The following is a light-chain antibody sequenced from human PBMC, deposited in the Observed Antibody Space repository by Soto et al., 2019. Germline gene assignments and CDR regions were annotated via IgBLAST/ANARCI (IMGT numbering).Light chain of an antibody. V-gene: IGKV1-5*03. J-gene: IGKJ2*01. CDR1: QSISSW. Sequence: DIQMTQSPSTVSASVGDRVTITCRASQSISSWLVWYQQKPGKAPKLLIYKASSLESGVPSRFSGSGSGTEFNLTISRLQPDDFATYYCQQYNSYSPYTFGQGTKLEIK. CDR2: KAS. CDR3: QQYNSYSPYT.